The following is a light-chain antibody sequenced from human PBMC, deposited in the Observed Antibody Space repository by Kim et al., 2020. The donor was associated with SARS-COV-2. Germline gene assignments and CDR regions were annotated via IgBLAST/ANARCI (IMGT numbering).Light chain of an antibody. Sequence: RASINYKSSQTVLYDSNDKNYLAWYQQKPGQAPELLIYWASIRESGVSNRFSGSGSETDFTLTNSSLQAEDVAVYYCQQYYSTPPSFGQGTKLEI. V-gene: IGKV4-1*01. CDR1: QTVLYDSNDKNY. CDR2: WAS. J-gene: IGKJ2*03. CDR3: QQYYSTPPS.